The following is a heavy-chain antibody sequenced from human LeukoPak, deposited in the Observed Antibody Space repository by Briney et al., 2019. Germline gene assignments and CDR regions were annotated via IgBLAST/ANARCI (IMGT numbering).Heavy chain of an antibody. J-gene: IGHJ3*01. V-gene: IGHV4-39*07. Sequence: TSKNLSITCTVSGGSISSSSYYWGWIRQPPVKGLEWIGSIYYSGSTYYNPSLKSRVTISVDRSKNQFSLKLSSVTAADTAVYYCAGDVMSTALDAFDVWGQGTMVTVSS. CDR3: AGDVMSTALDAFDV. CDR1: GGSISSSSYY. CDR2: IYYSGST. D-gene: IGHD1-1*01.